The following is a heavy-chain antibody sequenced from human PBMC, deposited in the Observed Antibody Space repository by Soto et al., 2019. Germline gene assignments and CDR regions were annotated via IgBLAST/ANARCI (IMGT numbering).Heavy chain of an antibody. CDR2: MNPNSGNT. D-gene: IGHD6-6*01. Sequence: QVQLVQSGAEVKKPGASVKVSCKASGYTFTSYDINWVRQATGQGLEWMGWMNPNSGNTGHAQKCQGRVTKTRNTSISTAYMELSSLRSEDTAVYYCARGRQTAARSYGVDTDYWGQGTLVTVSS. V-gene: IGHV1-8*01. CDR3: ARGRQTAARSYGVDTDY. CDR1: GYTFTSYD. J-gene: IGHJ4*02.